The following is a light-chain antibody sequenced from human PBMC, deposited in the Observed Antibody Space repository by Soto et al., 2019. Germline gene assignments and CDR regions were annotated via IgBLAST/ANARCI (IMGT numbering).Light chain of an antibody. J-gene: IGKJ5*01. Sequence: DIVLTQSPATLSVSPGDRATLSCRASQTVSNNYLAWCQHKPGQAPRVIMYGASRRATGIPDRFSGGGSGTDFTLTISRLEPEDFAVYFCQQYAGPPTTFGQGTRLEI. V-gene: IGKV3-20*01. CDR2: GAS. CDR3: QQYAGPPTT. CDR1: QTVSNNY.